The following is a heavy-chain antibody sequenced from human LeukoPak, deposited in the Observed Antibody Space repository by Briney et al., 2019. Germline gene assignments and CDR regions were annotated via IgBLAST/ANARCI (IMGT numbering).Heavy chain of an antibody. CDR3: ARGRYCITISCRRELDY. J-gene: IGHJ4*02. D-gene: IGHD2-2*01. Sequence: PGRSLRLSCAASGFTFSSYAMHWGRQAPGKGLEWVAVISYDGSNKYYADSVKGRFTISRDNSKNTLYLQMNSLRAEDTAVYYCARGRYCITISCRRELDYWGQGTLVTVSS. V-gene: IGHV3-30-3*01. CDR1: GFTFSSYA. CDR2: ISYDGSNK.